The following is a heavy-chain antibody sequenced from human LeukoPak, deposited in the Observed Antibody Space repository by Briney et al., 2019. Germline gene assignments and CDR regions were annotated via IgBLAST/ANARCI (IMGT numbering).Heavy chain of an antibody. CDR1: GYTFTTYD. V-gene: IGHV1-8*01. Sequence: ASVKVSCKASGYTFTTYDINWVRQPTGQGLEWMGWMNPNSGNTGYAQKFQGRVTMTRNTSIKTAYLELSRLRSEDTAVYYCARGNCSTTTCFFNDFWGQGTLVTISS. CDR3: ARGNCSTTTCFFNDF. D-gene: IGHD2-2*01. J-gene: IGHJ4*02. CDR2: MNPNSGNT.